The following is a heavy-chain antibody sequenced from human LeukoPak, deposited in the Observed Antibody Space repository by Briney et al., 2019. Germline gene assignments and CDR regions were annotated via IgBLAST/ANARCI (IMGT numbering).Heavy chain of an antibody. V-gene: IGHV1-69*06. J-gene: IGHJ5*02. CDR2: IIPIFGTA. CDR3: ARDRRGGYSSSLNWFDP. Sequence: ASVKVSCKASGGTFSSYAISWVRQAPGQRLEWMGGIIPIFGTANYAQKFQGRVTITADKSTSTAYMELSSLRSEDTAVYYWARDRRGGYSSSLNWFDPWGQGTLVTVSS. D-gene: IGHD6-13*01. CDR1: GGTFSSYA.